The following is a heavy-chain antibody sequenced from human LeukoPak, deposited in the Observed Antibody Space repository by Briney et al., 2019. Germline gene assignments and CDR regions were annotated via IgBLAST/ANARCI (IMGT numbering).Heavy chain of an antibody. Sequence: ASVKVPCKASGGTFTKYVISWVREAPGQGLEWMGRFIPVHDTANYAHKFQGRVMLTADKSTSTAYMELTSLRSEDTAVYCAMLGVIPDWGQGTLITVSS. D-gene: IGHD2-2*01. J-gene: IGHJ1*01. CDR3: MLGVIPD. CDR2: FIPVHDTA. V-gene: IGHV1-69*04. CDR1: GGTFTKYV.